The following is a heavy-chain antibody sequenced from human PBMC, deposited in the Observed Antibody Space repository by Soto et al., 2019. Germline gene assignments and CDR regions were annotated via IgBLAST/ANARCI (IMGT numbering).Heavy chain of an antibody. CDR1: GYTFTDYY. CDR2: INPNSGGT. Sequence: QVHLVQSGAEVKKPGASVEVSCKASGYTFTDYYIHWVRQAPGQGLEWMGWINPNSGGTKVAQQFQGRVTMTRDTSISTAYMALSRLRFDDTAVYYCARDWYYFDSSGYSKPVYYHYYGLDVWGQGTTVTVSS. V-gene: IGHV1-2*02. D-gene: IGHD3-22*01. J-gene: IGHJ6*02. CDR3: ARDWYYFDSSGYSKPVYYHYYGLDV.